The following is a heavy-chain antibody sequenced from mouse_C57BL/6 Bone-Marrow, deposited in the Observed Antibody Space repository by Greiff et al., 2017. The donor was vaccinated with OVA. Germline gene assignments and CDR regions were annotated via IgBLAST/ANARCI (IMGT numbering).Heavy chain of an antibody. CDR2: ISDGGSYT. CDR1: GFTFSSYA. J-gene: IGHJ3*01. Sequence: DVKLVESGGGLVKPGGSLKLSCAASGFTFSSYAMSWVRQTPEKRLEWVATISDGGSYTYYPDNVKGRFTISRDNAKNNLYLQMSHLKSEDTAMYYCARDLPGSLDSSGFAYWGQGTLVTVSA. D-gene: IGHD3-2*02. CDR3: ARDLPGSLDSSGFAY. V-gene: IGHV5-4*01.